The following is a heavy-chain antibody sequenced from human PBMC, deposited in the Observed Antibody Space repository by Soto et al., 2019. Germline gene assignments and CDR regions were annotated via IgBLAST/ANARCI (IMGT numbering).Heavy chain of an antibody. V-gene: IGHV4-4*03. Sequence: PETLSLTCGVSGDSNRSVNVCTSRRQPPGKGLEWIGEIYHSGSMNYNPSLKSRVTMSVDKSKNQFSLHLTSVTAADTAIYYRATFSGFFTISPFDAWGHGILVTVSS. J-gene: IGHJ5*01. CDR1: GDSNRSVNV. CDR3: ATFSGFFTISPFDA. CDR2: IYHSGSM. D-gene: IGHD2-8*01.